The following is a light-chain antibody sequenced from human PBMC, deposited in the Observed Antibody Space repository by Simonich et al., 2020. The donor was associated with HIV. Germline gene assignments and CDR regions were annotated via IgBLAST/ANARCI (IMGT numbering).Light chain of an antibody. Sequence: DIQRTQSPSSVSASVGDRVTITCRASQGISSWLAWYQHKPGKAPKLLMYAASTLQSGVPSRFSGSGSGTDFTLTISRLEPEDFAVYYCQQYGRSPLTFGGGTKVEI. V-gene: IGKV1-12*01. CDR2: AAS. CDR1: QGISSW. J-gene: IGKJ4*01. CDR3: QQYGRSPLT.